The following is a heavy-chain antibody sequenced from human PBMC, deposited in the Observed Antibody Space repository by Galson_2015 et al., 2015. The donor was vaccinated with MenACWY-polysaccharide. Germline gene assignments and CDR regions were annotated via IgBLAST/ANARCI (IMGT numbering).Heavy chain of an antibody. CDR1: GFTFSNYY. CDR3: ARLTIELGHDY. Sequence: SLRLSCAASGFTFSNYYMSWVRQAPGKGLEWLGNINQPGRDKYYVDSVRGRFTISRDNAKNSVYLQMDSLRAEDTAVYYCARLTIELGHDYWGQGALVTVSA. CDR2: INQPGRDK. J-gene: IGHJ4*02. D-gene: IGHD1-1*01. V-gene: IGHV3-7*01.